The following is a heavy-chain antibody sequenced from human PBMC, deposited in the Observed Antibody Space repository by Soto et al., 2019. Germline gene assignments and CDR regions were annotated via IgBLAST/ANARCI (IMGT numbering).Heavy chain of an antibody. V-gene: IGHV4-30-4*01. Sequence: PSETLSLTCTVSGDSISSGDYYWSWIRQPPGKGLEWIGCIYYSGNTYYNPSLKRRFTISVDTSKNQFSLKLNSVTAADTAVYYCARALCSGGNCYPDYWGQGTLVTSPQ. D-gene: IGHD2-15*01. CDR1: GDSISSGDYY. CDR3: ARALCSGGNCYPDY. CDR2: IYYSGNT. J-gene: IGHJ4*02.